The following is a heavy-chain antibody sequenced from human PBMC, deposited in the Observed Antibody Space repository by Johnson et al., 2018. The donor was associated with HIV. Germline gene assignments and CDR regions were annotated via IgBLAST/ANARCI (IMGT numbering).Heavy chain of an antibody. V-gene: IGHV3-30*18. J-gene: IGHJ3*02. D-gene: IGHD1-1*01. CDR2: ISYAGSNK. CDR1: GFTFSSYG. CDR3: AKDWYNWNDGGGYDAFDI. Sequence: QVQLVESGGGVVQPGRSLRLSCAASGFTFSSYGMHWVRQAPGKGLAWVAVISYAGSNKYYADSVKGRFTIPRDNSQNTLYLQMNSLRAEDTAVYYCAKDWYNWNDGGGYDAFDIWGQGTMVTVSS.